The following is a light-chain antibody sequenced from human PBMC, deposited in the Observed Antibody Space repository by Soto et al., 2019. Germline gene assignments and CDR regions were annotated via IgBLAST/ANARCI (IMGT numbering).Light chain of an antibody. CDR1: QSVSSY. Sequence: PATLSLYPGERATLSCRASQSVSSYLAWYQQKPGQAPRLLISDASNRAPGIPVRFSGSGFGTDFTLTISSLEAEDSAVYYCQQRSNWPSITFGQGTRLEI. V-gene: IGKV3-11*01. CDR3: QQRSNWPSIT. CDR2: DAS. J-gene: IGKJ5*01.